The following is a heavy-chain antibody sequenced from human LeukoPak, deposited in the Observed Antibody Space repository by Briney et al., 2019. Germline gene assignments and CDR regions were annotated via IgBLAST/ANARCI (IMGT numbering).Heavy chain of an antibody. D-gene: IGHD1-26*01. V-gene: IGHV6-1*01. J-gene: IGHJ2*01. CDR3: ARVEWKLLSHYWYFDL. CDR2: TCYRSKWYN. Sequence: SQTLSLTCAISGDSVSSNSAAWNWIRQSPSRGLEWLGRTCYRSKWYNEYAVSVKSRITINPDTSKNQFSLQLNSVTPEDTAVYYCARVEWKLLSHYWYFDLWGRGTLVTVSS. CDR1: GDSVSSNSAA.